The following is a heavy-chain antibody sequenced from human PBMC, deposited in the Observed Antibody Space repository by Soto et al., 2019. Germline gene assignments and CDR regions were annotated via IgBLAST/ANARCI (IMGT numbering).Heavy chain of an antibody. CDR3: ARDPATSSSGYYGHDAFDS. D-gene: IGHD3-22*01. CDR1: GFTFSSYW. CDR2: INSDGSIT. V-gene: IGHV3-74*01. Sequence: GGSLRLSCAASGFTFSSYWIHGVRQAPGKGLKWVSRINSDGSITNYADSVKGRFTISRDNAKNTVFLQMNSLRAEDTALYYCARDPATSSSGYYGHDAFDSWGQGTMVTVSS. J-gene: IGHJ3*02.